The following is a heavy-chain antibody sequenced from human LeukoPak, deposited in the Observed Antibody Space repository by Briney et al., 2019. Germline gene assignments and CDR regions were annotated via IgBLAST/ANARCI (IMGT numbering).Heavy chain of an antibody. D-gene: IGHD2-2*02. CDR2: IYTSGST. V-gene: IGHV4-61*02. J-gene: IGHJ4*02. Sequence: TSSQTLSLTCTVSGGSISSGSYYWSWIRQPAGKGLEWIGRIYTSGSTNYNPSLKSRVTISVDTSKNQFSLKLSSVTVADTAVYYCARDRYCSSTSCYNFDYWGQGTLVTVSS. CDR1: GGSISSGSYY. CDR3: ARDRYCSSTSCYNFDY.